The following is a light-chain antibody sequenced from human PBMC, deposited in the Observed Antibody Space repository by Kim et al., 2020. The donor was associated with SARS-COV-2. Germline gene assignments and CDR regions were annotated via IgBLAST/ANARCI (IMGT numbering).Light chain of an antibody. Sequence: EIVLTQSPATLSLSPGERATLSCRASQSVSSFLAWYQHKPGQAPRLLIYDASRRATGIPARFSGSGSGTDFTLTISRLEPADFAVYYCQKRVNWITFGQGTRLGIK. CDR2: DAS. CDR1: QSVSSF. CDR3: QKRVNWIT. J-gene: IGKJ5*01. V-gene: IGKV3-11*01.